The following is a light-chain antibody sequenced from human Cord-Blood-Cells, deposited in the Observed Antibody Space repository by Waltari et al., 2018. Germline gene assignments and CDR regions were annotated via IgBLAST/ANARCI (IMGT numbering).Light chain of an antibody. Sequence: EIVLTQSPGTLSLSPGERATLSCRASQSVSSSYLAWYQQKPGQAPRLLIYGASSRATGIPDRFSGSASGTDFTLTISRLEPEDFAVYYCQQYGSLLTFGGVTKVEIK. V-gene: IGKV3-20*01. CDR2: GAS. J-gene: IGKJ4*01. CDR3: QQYGSLLT. CDR1: QSVSSSY.